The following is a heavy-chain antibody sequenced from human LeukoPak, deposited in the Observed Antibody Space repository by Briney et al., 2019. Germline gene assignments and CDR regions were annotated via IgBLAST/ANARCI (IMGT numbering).Heavy chain of an antibody. V-gene: IGHV3-15*01. CDR2: IKSKTDGGTT. J-gene: IGHJ3*02. CDR1: GFTFSNAW. Sequence: SGGSLRLSCAASGFTFSNAWMSWVRQAPGKGLEGVGRIKSKTDGGTTDYAAPVKGRFTISRDDSKNTLYLQMNSLKTEDTAVYYCTTGFPDYYGSGSYSLVAFDIWGQGTMVTVSS. CDR3: TTGFPDYYGSGSYSLVAFDI. D-gene: IGHD3-10*01.